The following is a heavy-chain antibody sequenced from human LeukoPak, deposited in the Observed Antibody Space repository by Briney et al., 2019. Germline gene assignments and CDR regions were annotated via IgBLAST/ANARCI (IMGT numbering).Heavy chain of an antibody. J-gene: IGHJ4*02. V-gene: IGHV3-30*02. CDR1: RFTFSSYG. D-gene: IGHD2-15*01. CDR3: AKDRAQTPLKY. CDR2: IQYDGSNA. Sequence: GGSLRLSCAASRFTFSSYGMHWVRQAPGKGLEWVAYIQYDGSNAQYADSVKGRFSISRDSSKNTLYLQMNSLRADDTAVYYCAKDRAQTPLKYWGQGTLVTVSS.